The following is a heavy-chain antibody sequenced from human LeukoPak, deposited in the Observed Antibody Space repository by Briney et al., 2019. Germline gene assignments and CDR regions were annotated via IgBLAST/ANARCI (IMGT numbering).Heavy chain of an antibody. D-gene: IGHD2/OR15-2a*01. CDR1: GGSISSYH. CDR3: ARHDCDSSRCSVNWFDP. V-gene: IGHV4-59*08. Sequence: PSETLSLTCTVSGGSISSYHWSWIRQPPGKGLEWIGYIYYSGSTNYNPSLKSRVTISLDTSKNEFSLKLSSVTAADTALDYCARHDCDSSRCSVNWFDPWGQGTLVTVSS. CDR2: IYYSGST. J-gene: IGHJ5*02.